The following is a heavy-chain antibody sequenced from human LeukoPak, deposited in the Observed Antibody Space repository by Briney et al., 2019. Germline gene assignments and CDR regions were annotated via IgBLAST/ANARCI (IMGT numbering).Heavy chain of an antibody. CDR1: GFTFSSYW. Sequence: GGSLRLSCAASGFTFSSYWMHWVRQAPGKGLVWVSRINSDGSSTSYADSVKGRFTISRDNAKNTLYLQMNSLRAEDTAVYYCARFDTVTSDAFDIWGQGTMVTVSS. CDR2: INSDGSST. V-gene: IGHV3-74*01. J-gene: IGHJ3*02. D-gene: IGHD4-17*01. CDR3: ARFDTVTSDAFDI.